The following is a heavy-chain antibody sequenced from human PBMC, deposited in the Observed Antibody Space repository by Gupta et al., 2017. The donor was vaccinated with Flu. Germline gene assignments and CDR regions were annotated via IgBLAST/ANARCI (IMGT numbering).Heavy chain of an antibody. Sequence: QVQVVQSGAEMKRPGSSVKVSCKTSGGPFITYAISWVRQAPGQGLEWLGEIVPVLGTTDYAQKFQGRVTITADKSTSTTYMDLSGLTSEDTAMYYCAIADAAMITSYFDFWGQGSLVTVSS. CDR3: AIADAAMITSYFDF. CDR2: IVPVLGTT. CDR1: GGPFITYA. D-gene: IGHD5-18*01. V-gene: IGHV1-69*06. J-gene: IGHJ4*02.